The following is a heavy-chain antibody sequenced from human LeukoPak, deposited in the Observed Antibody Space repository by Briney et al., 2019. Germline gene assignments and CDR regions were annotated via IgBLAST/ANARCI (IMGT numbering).Heavy chain of an antibody. D-gene: IGHD3-22*01. CDR3: AREPGFDSSGYLNWFDP. CDR1: GGSINTGVYY. CDR2: ISYSGST. V-gene: IGHV4-61*08. J-gene: IGHJ5*02. Sequence: PSETLSLTCTVSGGSINTGVYYWSWIRQPPGKGLEWIACISYSGSTKYNPSLKSRVTISVDTSKNQLSLKLSSVTAADTAVYYCAREPGFDSSGYLNWFDPWGQGTLVTVSS.